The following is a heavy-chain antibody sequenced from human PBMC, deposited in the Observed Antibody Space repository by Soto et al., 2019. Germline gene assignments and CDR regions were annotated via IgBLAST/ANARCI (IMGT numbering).Heavy chain of an antibody. J-gene: IGHJ6*02. CDR2: ISYAGSNK. CDR1: GFTFSSYT. D-gene: IGHD5-12*01. V-gene: IGHV3-30-3*01. CDR3: GRDILDSGYDGGVGYYYYGMEV. Sequence: PGGTMRRSCAASGFTFSSYTMHWVRPAPGKGMERVAVISYAGSNKSYTDSVKSRFTISRDNPTTTLHLQMNSLRHEDTAVYYCGRDILDSGYDGGVGYYYYGMEVWGQGTTVTVSS.